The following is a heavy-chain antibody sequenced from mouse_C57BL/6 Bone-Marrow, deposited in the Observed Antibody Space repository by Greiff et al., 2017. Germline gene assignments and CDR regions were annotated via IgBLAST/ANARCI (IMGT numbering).Heavy chain of an antibody. J-gene: IGHJ1*03. CDR1: GFNIKDDY. V-gene: IGHV14-4*01. D-gene: IGHD2-3*01. CDR3: TTYYDGLYWYFDV. CDR2: IDPENGDT. Sequence: VQLQQSGAELVRPEASVKLSCTASGFNIKDDYMHWVKQRPEQGLEWIGWIDPENGDTEYASKFQGKATITADTSSNTAYLQLSSLTSEDTAVYYCTTYYDGLYWYFDVWGTGTTVTVSS.